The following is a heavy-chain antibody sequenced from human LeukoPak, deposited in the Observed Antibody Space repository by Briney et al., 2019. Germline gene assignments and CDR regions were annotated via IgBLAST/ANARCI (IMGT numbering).Heavy chain of an antibody. Sequence: PGGSLRLSCAASGFTVSSNYMSWVRQAPGKGLEWVSIIYSGGTIYYADSVRGRFTISRDNAKNTLYLQMNSLRAEDTAVYYCAKRGDTLQALDIWGQGTMVTASS. CDR2: IYSGGTI. V-gene: IGHV3-53*01. J-gene: IGHJ3*02. D-gene: IGHD3-16*01. CDR1: GFTVSSNY. CDR3: AKRGDTLQALDI.